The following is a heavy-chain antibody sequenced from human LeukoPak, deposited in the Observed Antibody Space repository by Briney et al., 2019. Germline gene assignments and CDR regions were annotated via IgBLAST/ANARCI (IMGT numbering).Heavy chain of an antibody. D-gene: IGHD3-9*01. CDR3: ARDQAATNTQVRFCLD. CDR2: ISAYNGNT. Sequence: ASVKVSCKASGYTFTSYGISWVRQAPGQGLEWMGWISAYNGNTNFAQKLQGRVTMTTNTSTSTAYMDLRSLRSDDTAVYYCARDQAATNTQVRFCLDWGQGTLVTVSS. V-gene: IGHV1-18*01. J-gene: IGHJ4*02. CDR1: GYTFTSYG.